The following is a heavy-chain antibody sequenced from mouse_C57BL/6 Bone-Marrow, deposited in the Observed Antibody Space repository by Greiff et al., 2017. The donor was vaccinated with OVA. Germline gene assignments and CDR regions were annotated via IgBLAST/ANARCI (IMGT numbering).Heavy chain of an antibody. CDR1: EYEFPSHD. J-gene: IGHJ1*03. CDR3: ARHGGSSPSYWYFDV. V-gene: IGHV5-2*01. D-gene: IGHD1-1*01. Sequence: EVHLVESGGGLVQPGESLKLSCESNEYEFPSHDMSWVRKTPEKRLELVAAINSDGGSTCYPDTMERRFIISRDNTKKTLYLQMSSLRSEDTALYYCARHGGSSPSYWYFDVWGTGTTVTVSS. CDR2: INSDGGST.